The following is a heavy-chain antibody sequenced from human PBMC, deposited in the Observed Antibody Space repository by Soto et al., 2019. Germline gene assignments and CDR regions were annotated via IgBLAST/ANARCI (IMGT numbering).Heavy chain of an antibody. J-gene: IGHJ4*02. V-gene: IGHV4-31*03. CDR2: IYHSGST. Sequence: SETLSLTCTVSGGSISSGGYYWSWIRQHPGKGLEWIGEIYHSGSTNYNPPLKSRVTISVDKSKNQFSLKLSSVTAADTAVYYCARGSSGSTYYFDYWGQGTLVTVSS. CDR1: GGSISSGGYY. D-gene: IGHD6-19*01. CDR3: ARGSSGSTYYFDY.